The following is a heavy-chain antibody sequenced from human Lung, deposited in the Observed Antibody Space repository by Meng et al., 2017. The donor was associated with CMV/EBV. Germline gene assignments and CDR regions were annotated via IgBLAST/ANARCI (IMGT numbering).Heavy chain of an antibody. CDR2: MYSGGST. CDR3: VKEMYWDQSYHGMDV. J-gene: IGHJ6*02. CDR1: GLTVNNNF. V-gene: IGHV3-66*02. D-gene: IGHD2-8*02. Sequence: GGSLRLSCAASGLTVNNNFLTWVRQGPGKGLEWVSAMYSGGSTYYTDSVKGRFTLSRDNSKNTLYLQMNRLRAEDTGVYYCVKEMYWDQSYHGMDVWGQGTTVTGSS.